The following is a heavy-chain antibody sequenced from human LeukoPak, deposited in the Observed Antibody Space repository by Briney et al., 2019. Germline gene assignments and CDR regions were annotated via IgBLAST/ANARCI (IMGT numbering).Heavy chain of an antibody. D-gene: IGHD6-19*01. V-gene: IGHV4-59*04. J-gene: IGHJ3*02. Sequence: SETLSLTCAVSGGSISGSYWSWIRQPPGKGLEWTGSIHYSGSTYYDASFKSRVTMSVDTSKNQFSLKLSSVTAADTAVYYCARHYRGALAGTMGAFDIWGQGTMVTVSS. CDR2: IHYSGST. CDR3: ARHYRGALAGTMGAFDI. CDR1: GGSISGSY.